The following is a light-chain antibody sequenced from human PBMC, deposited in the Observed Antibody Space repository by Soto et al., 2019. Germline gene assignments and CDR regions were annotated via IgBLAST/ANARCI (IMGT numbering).Light chain of an antibody. J-gene: IGKJ2*01. CDR2: GAS. V-gene: IGKV3-20*01. CDR3: QQYGASPPVYA. CDR1: RSDRNTY. Sequence: EIVLTQSPGTLSLSPGERATLSCRTSRSDRNTYLAWYQQKPGQAPRLLIYGASRRATGIPDRFSGSGSGTDFTLTISRLEPEDFAVYYCQQYGASPPVYAFGQGTKLEVK.